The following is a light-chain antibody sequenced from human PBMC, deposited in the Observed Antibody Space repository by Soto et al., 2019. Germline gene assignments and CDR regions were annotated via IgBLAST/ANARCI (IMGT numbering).Light chain of an antibody. Sequence: QSALTQPASVSASPGQSITISCTGTSSDIGDYNYVSWYQQRPGEAPKLILYEVENRPSGISDRFSGSKSGNTVSLTISGLRTEDEADYYCSSYTSTVTLVVFGGGTKLTVL. J-gene: IGLJ2*01. CDR1: SSDIGDYNY. V-gene: IGLV2-14*03. CDR3: SSYTSTVTLVV. CDR2: EVE.